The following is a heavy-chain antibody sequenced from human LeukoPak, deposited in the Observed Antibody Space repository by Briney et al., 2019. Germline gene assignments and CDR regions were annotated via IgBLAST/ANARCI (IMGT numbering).Heavy chain of an antibody. CDR2: ISYDGSNK. J-gene: IGHJ4*02. CDR1: GFTVSSNY. CDR3: ARARKGDIVVVPAAIDY. Sequence: GGSLRLSCAASGFTVSSNYVSWVRQAPGKGLEWVAVISYDGSNKYYADSVKGRFTISRDNSKNTLYLQMNSLRAEDTAVYYCARARKGDIVVVPAAIDYWGQGTLVTVSS. D-gene: IGHD2-2*02. V-gene: IGHV3-30-3*01.